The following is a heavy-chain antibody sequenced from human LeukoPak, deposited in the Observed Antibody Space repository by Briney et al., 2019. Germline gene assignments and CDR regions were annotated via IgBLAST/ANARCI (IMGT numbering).Heavy chain of an antibody. Sequence: GRSLRLSCAASGFTFSSYGMHWVRQAPGKGLEWVAVISYDGSNKLYADSVKGRFTTSRDNSKNTLFVQMNSLRAEDTAVYYCAKDGHGNGWSRFYYFDYWGQGTLVTVSS. CDR2: ISYDGSNK. J-gene: IGHJ4*02. CDR3: AKDGHGNGWSRFYYFDY. V-gene: IGHV3-30*18. D-gene: IGHD6-19*01. CDR1: GFTFSSYG.